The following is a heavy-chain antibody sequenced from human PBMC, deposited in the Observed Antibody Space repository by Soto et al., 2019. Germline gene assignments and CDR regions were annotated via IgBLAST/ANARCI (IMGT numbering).Heavy chain of an antibody. V-gene: IGHV3-23*01. CDR3: AKDDNDFWSGYYLYYYYGMDV. CDR2: ISGSGGST. D-gene: IGHD3-3*01. J-gene: IGHJ6*02. Sequence: PGGSLRLSCAASGFTFSSYAMSWVRQAPGKGLEWVSAISGSGGSTYYAGSVKGRFTISRDNSKNTLYLQMNSLRAEDTAVYYCAKDDNDFWSGYYLYYYYGMDVWGQGTTVTVSS. CDR1: GFTFSSYA.